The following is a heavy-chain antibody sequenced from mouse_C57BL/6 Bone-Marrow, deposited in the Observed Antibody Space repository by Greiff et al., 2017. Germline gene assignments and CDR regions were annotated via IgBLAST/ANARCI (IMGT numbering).Heavy chain of an antibody. D-gene: IGHD1-1*01. Sequence: QVQLQQPGAELVMPGASVKLSCKASGYTFTSYWMHWVKQRPGQGLEWIGEIDPSDSYTNYNQKFKGKSTLTVDKSSSTAYMRLSSLTSEDSAVYYCATYYYGGSYGLWFADWGQGTLVTVAA. CDR3: ATYYYGGSYGLWFAD. V-gene: IGHV1-69*01. CDR1: GYTFTSYW. J-gene: IGHJ3*01. CDR2: IDPSDSYT.